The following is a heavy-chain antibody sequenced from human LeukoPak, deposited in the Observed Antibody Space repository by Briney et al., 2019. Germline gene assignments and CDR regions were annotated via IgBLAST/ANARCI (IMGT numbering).Heavy chain of an antibody. V-gene: IGHV3-7*01. CDR2: VNPDESEK. Sequence: PGGSLRLSCAASGLTFTSYWMNWVRQAPGKGLEWVANVNPDESEKYCVDSVKGRFTISRDNAKNSLYLQMNSLRAEDTAVYYCATDGSYSTDCRGQGTLVTVSS. CDR3: ATDGSYSTDC. J-gene: IGHJ4*02. D-gene: IGHD2-15*01. CDR1: GLTFTSYW.